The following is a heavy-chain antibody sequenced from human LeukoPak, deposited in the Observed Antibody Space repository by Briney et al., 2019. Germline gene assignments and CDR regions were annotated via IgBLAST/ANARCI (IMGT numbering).Heavy chain of an antibody. V-gene: IGHV3-30*02. CDR2: IPYDGSDK. D-gene: IGHD6-6*01. Sequence: GGSLRLSCAASGFPFSSYGMHWVRQAPGKGLEWVAFIPYDGSDKFYADSVKGRFTISRDNSKNTLYLQMNSLRVEDTALYYCAKGHFASSSFFDYWGPGTLVTVSS. CDR1: GFPFSSYG. J-gene: IGHJ4*02. CDR3: AKGHFASSSFFDY.